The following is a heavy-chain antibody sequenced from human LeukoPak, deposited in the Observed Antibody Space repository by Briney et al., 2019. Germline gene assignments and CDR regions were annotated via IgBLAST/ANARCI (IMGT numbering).Heavy chain of an antibody. CDR3: ARGFFLSPWVAATRGFAY. CDR2: INHSGST. J-gene: IGHJ4*02. Sequence: PSETLSLTCAVYGGSFSGYYWSWIRQPPGKGLEWIGEINHSGSTNYNPSLKSRVTISVDTSKNQFSLKLSSVTAADTVVYYCARGFFLSPWVAATRGFAYGGQGTLATVSS. D-gene: IGHD2-15*01. V-gene: IGHV4-34*01. CDR1: GGSFSGYY.